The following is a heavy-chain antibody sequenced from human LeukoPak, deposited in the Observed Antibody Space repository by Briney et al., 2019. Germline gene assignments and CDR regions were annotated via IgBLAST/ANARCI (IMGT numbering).Heavy chain of an antibody. CDR2: INADGSTT. J-gene: IGHJ4*02. CDR1: GSGFTFNNYW. Sequence: GSLRLSCAASGSGFTFNNYWVHWVRQAPGKGLVWVSRINADGSTTSYADSVRGRFTISRDNAKNTLYLQMNSLRAEDTAVYYCATLISGWSLYWGQGTLVTVSS. D-gene: IGHD6-19*01. V-gene: IGHV3-74*01. CDR3: ATLISGWSLY.